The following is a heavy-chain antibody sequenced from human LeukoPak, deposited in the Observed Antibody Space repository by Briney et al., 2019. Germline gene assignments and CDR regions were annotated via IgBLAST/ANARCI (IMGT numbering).Heavy chain of an antibody. CDR1: GLTFSDSW. CDR3: ARDLGLRGST. J-gene: IGHJ5*02. D-gene: IGHD5-12*01. V-gene: IGHV3-74*01. Sequence: PGGSLRLSCEASGLTFSDSWMHWVRQIPGKGLVWVSRMYGDMRDISYADSVKGRFTISRDNAKNTVYLQMNSLRGEDTAVYYCARDLGLRGSTWGQGTQVTVSS. CDR2: MYGDMRDI.